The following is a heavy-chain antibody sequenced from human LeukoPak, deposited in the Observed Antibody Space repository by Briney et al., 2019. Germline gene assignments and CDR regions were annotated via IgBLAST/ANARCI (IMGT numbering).Heavy chain of an antibody. D-gene: IGHD2-8*01. CDR3: ARGRPSEWSGEWFDP. Sequence: PSETLSLTCTVYHASFSGYYCSCIRQPPGKRREGMGEINHSGSTNYNPSLKRRVTISVAVYTNQFYLTLRSVTAAVTAVYSCARGRPSEWSGEWFDPWGQGTLVTVSS. J-gene: IGHJ5*02. CDR1: HASFSGYY. V-gene: IGHV4-34*01. CDR2: INHSGST.